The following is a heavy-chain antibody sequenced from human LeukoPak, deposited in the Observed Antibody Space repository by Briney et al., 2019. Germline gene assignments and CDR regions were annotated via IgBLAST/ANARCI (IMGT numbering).Heavy chain of an antibody. V-gene: IGHV3-15*01. Sequence: GGSLRLSCAASGFTFSNAWMSWVRQAPGKGLEWVGRIKSKTDGGTTDYAAPVKGRFTISRDDSKNTLYLQMNSLKTEDTAVYYYTSMRYCSSTSCYSGAFFGYYYYYMDVWGKGTTVTVSS. CDR3: TSMRYCSSTSCYSGAFFGYYYYYMDV. J-gene: IGHJ6*03. CDR1: GFTFSNAW. D-gene: IGHD2-2*01. CDR2: IKSKTDGGTT.